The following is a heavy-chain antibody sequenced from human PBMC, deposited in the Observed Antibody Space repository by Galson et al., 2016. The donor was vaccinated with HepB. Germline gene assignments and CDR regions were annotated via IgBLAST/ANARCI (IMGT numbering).Heavy chain of an antibody. D-gene: IGHD2-2*01. Sequence: SETLSLTCAVSGASISTNNWRHWVRQSPGKGLEWIGEVYHTGDTNYNPSLRSRVTLSVDKSKNQFSLKLNSVTAADTAVYYCAKIRLLCPSTTCYGVGLDYWGQGTLVTVSS. V-gene: IGHV4-4*02. CDR2: VYHTGDT. CDR1: GASISTNNW. J-gene: IGHJ4*02. CDR3: AKIRLLCPSTTCYGVGLDY.